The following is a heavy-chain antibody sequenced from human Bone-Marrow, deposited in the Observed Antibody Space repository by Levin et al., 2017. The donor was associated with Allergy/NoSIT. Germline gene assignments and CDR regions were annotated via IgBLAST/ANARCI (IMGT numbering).Heavy chain of an antibody. CDR1: GFTFSSYA. CDR2: ISGSGGST. V-gene: IGHV3-23*01. J-gene: IGHJ6*02. Sequence: GGSLRLSCAASGFTFSSYAMSWVRQAPGKGLEWVSAISGSGGSTYYADSVKGRFTISRDNSKNTLYLQMNSLRAEDTAVYYCAKSGIAAAGMPVGYYYGMDVWGQGTTVTVSS. CDR3: AKSGIAAAGMPVGYYYGMDV. D-gene: IGHD6-13*01.